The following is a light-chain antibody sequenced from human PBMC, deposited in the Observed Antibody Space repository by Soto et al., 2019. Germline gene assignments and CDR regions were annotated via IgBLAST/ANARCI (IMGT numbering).Light chain of an antibody. Sequence: EIVLTQSPATLSLSPGERATLSCRASQRVSSYLAWYQQKPGQAPRLLIYDASNRATGIPARFSGSGSGTDFTLTISSLEPEDFAIYYCQQRSHWPPVTFGGGTKVEIK. J-gene: IGKJ4*01. V-gene: IGKV3-11*01. CDR3: QQRSHWPPVT. CDR2: DAS. CDR1: QRVSSY.